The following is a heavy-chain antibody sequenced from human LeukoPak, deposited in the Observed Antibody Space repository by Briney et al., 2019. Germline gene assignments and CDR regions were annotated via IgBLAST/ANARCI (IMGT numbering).Heavy chain of an antibody. Sequence: GGSLRLSCAASGFTFSSYWMHWVRQAPGKGLVWVSRINSDGSSTSYADSVKGRFTISRDNAKNTLYLQMNSLRAEDTAVYYCARDRITIFGVSAFDIWGQGTMVTVSS. CDR2: INSDGSST. J-gene: IGHJ3*02. V-gene: IGHV3-74*01. CDR3: ARDRITIFGVSAFDI. CDR1: GFTFSSYW. D-gene: IGHD3-3*01.